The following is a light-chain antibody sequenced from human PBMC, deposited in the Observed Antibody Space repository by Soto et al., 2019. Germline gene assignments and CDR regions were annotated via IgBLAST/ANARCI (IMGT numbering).Light chain of an antibody. V-gene: IGKV1-9*01. CDR2: AAS. J-gene: IGKJ4*01. Sequence: QLTQSPSSLSESVGASVTITCRASQGVSRSLSWYQQKPGRAPILLISAASTLQSGVPARFSGSGSGTDFTLSITSLQPEDFATYYCQQLNTYPVTFGGGTKVEIK. CDR3: QQLNTYPVT. CDR1: QGVSRS.